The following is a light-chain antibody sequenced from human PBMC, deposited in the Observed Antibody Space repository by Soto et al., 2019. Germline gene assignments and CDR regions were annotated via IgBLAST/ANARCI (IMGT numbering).Light chain of an antibody. V-gene: IGLV1-51*01. Sequence: QSALTQPPSVSAAPGQKVTISCSGSRTNIGSNYISWYQHLPGTAPKLLIYDDDKRPSGIPDRFSGSKSGTSATLGITGLQTGDEADYYCGTWDSSLSAGIFGGGTKLTVL. CDR1: RTNIGSNY. J-gene: IGLJ2*01. CDR3: GTWDSSLSAGI. CDR2: DDD.